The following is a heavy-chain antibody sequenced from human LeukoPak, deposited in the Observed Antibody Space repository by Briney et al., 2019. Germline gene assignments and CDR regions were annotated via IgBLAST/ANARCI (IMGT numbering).Heavy chain of an antibody. CDR2: ISSNGGST. J-gene: IGHJ3*02. Sequence: GGSLRLSCAASGFTFSSYAMHWVRQAPGKGLEYVSAISSNGGSTYYANSVKGRFTISRDNSKNTLYHQMGSLRAEDMAVYYCARLGGSSGHFDAFDIWGQGKMVTVSS. D-gene: IGHD6-13*01. CDR3: ARLGGSSGHFDAFDI. CDR1: GFTFSSYA. V-gene: IGHV3-64*01.